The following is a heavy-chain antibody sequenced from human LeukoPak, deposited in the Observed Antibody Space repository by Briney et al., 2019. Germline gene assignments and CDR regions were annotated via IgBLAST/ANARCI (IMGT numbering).Heavy chain of an antibody. CDR3: ARGGDRSFDY. V-gene: IGHV4-4*02. D-gene: IGHD3-10*01. Sequence: SGTLSLTCAVSGVSISSNLWWTWVRQPPGKGLGWIAEIHHSGSINYNPSLKSRVTISVDKAKNQFSLNLNSVTAADTAVYYCARGGDRSFDYWGQGTLVTVSS. CDR2: IHHSGSI. CDR1: GVSISSNLW. J-gene: IGHJ4*02.